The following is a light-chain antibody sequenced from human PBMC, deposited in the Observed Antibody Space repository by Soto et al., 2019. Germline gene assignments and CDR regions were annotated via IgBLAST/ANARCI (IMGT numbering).Light chain of an antibody. CDR2: AAS. Sequence: AIQMTQSPSSLSASVGDRVTITCRATQDIRADLGWYQQKPGKAPKLLIYAASSLQSEVPSRFSGSGSGTDVTLTISSLQPEDFATYFCLQDHGFPLTFGGGTKVEIK. J-gene: IGKJ4*01. V-gene: IGKV1-6*01. CDR1: QDIRAD. CDR3: LQDHGFPLT.